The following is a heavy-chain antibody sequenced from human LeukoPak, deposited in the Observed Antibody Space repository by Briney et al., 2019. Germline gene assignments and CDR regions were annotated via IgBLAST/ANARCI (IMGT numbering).Heavy chain of an antibody. Sequence: GGSLRLSCADSGFNLSSYSMNWVRQAPGKGLEWVSSISSSSSYIYYADSVKGRFTISRDNAKNSLYLQMNSLRAEGTSVYYCARGTVSFFFFDYWGQGTLVTVSS. V-gene: IGHV3-21*01. CDR3: ARGTVSFFFFDY. J-gene: IGHJ4*02. D-gene: IGHD2/OR15-2a*01. CDR2: ISSSSSYI. CDR1: GFNLSSYS.